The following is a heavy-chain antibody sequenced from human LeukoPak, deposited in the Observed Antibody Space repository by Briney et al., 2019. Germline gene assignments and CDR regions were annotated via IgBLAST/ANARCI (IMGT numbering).Heavy chain of an antibody. V-gene: IGHV1-2*02. Sequence: ASVKVSCKASGYTFTGYYMHWVRQAPGQGLEWMGWINPNSGGTNYAQKFQGRVTMTRDTSISTAYMELSRLRSDDTAVYYCARDREDYYGSGSYYFDYWGQGTLVTVSS. J-gene: IGHJ4*02. CDR3: ARDREDYYGSGSYYFDY. CDR1: GYTFTGYY. CDR2: INPNSGGT. D-gene: IGHD3-10*01.